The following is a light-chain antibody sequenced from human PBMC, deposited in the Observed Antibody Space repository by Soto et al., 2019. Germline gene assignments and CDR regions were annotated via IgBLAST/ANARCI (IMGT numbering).Light chain of an antibody. CDR2: EGT. Sequence: QSVLTQPASVSGSPGQSITISCTGTSSDVGSYNFVSWYQQYPGKVPKLRIYEGTKRPSGVSNRFSGSKSGNTASLTISGLPAEDEGDHYCFSYAGSTYVFGTGTKVTVL. CDR3: FSYAGSTYV. J-gene: IGLJ1*01. CDR1: SSDVGSYNF. V-gene: IGLV2-23*01.